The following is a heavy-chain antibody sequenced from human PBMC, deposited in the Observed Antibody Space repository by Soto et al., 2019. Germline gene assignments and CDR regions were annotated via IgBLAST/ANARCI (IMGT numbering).Heavy chain of an antibody. D-gene: IGHD3-9*01. Sequence: VGSLRLSCAASVFTFSSYSMNCVRHSPGKWLEWVSSISSSSSYIYYADSVKGRFTISRDNAKNSLYLQMNSLRAEDTAVYYCAREGRYFDWLLADYYYGMEVWGQGTTVTVSS. J-gene: IGHJ6*01. CDR2: ISSSSSYI. V-gene: IGHV3-21*01. CDR3: AREGRYFDWLLADYYYGMEV. CDR1: VFTFSSYS.